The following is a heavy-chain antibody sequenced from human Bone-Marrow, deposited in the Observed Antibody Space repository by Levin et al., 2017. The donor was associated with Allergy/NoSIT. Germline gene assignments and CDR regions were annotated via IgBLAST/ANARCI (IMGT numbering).Heavy chain of an antibody. V-gene: IGHV3-33*01. CDR3: ARDQWFGELHYYYYGLDV. D-gene: IGHD3-10*01. J-gene: IGHJ6*02. Sequence: PGGSLRLSCTASGFTFSSYGMHWVRQAPGKGLEWVAVIWSDAPNTYYAASVRGRFTISRDNSKNTLYLQMNTLRAEDTAVYYCARDQWFGELHYYYYGLDVWGQGTTVTVSS. CDR2: IWSDAPNT. CDR1: GFTFSSYG.